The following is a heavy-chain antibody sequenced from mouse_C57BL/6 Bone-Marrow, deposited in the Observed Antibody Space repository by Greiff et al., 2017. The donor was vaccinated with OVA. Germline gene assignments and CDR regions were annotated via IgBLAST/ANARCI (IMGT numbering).Heavy chain of an antibody. Sequence: EVQLVESGGGLVQPGGSLSLSCAASGFTFTDYYMTWVRQPPGKALEWLGCIRYKANGYTTEYSLSVKGRFTISRDNSQSILYLPMNALRAEDSATYYCASGGGGYFDYWGQGTTLTVSS. V-gene: IGHV7-3*01. CDR3: ASGGGGYFDY. CDR2: IRYKANGYTT. J-gene: IGHJ2*01. CDR1: GFTFTDYY.